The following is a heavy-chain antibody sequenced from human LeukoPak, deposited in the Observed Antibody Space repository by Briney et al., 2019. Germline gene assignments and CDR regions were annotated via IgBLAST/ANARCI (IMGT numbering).Heavy chain of an antibody. CDR1: GGSVSSGSHY. Sequence: SETLSLTCPVSGGSVSSGSHYWSWIRQPPGKGLEWIGHVYYSGSTSYNPSLKGRVTISVDTSKNQFSLKLSSVTAADTAVYYCARGARLKYSSSRHGYYFDYWGQGTLVTVSS. CDR2: VYYSGST. CDR3: ARGARLKYSSSRHGYYFDY. V-gene: IGHV4-61*01. J-gene: IGHJ4*02. D-gene: IGHD6-13*01.